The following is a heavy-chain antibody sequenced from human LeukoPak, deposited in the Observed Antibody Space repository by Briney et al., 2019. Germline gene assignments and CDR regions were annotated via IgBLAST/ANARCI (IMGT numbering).Heavy chain of an antibody. V-gene: IGHV3-66*01. CDR1: GFTFSSYA. D-gene: IGHD3-10*01. J-gene: IGHJ6*03. Sequence: GGSLRLSCAASGFTFSSYAMHWVRQAPGKGLDWVSVIYSGGSVYYADSVKGRFTISRDNSKNTLYLQMNSLRAEDTAVYYCARVRDGFGEYYYYCYMDVWGKGTTVTISS. CDR3: ARVRDGFGEYYYYCYMDV. CDR2: IYSGGSV.